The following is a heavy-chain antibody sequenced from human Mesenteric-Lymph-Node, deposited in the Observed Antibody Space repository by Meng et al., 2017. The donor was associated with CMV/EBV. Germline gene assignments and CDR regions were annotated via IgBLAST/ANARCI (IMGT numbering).Heavy chain of an antibody. CDR3: APGCSGGSCPIR. Sequence: GESLKISCAASGLTFSSYGMHWVRQAPGKGLEWVAFIRYDGSNKYYADSVKGRFTISRDNSKNTLYLQMNSLRAEDTAVYYCAPGCSGGSCPIRWGQGTLVTVSS. V-gene: IGHV3-30*02. CDR2: IRYDGSNK. D-gene: IGHD2-15*01. CDR1: GLTFSSYG. J-gene: IGHJ4*02.